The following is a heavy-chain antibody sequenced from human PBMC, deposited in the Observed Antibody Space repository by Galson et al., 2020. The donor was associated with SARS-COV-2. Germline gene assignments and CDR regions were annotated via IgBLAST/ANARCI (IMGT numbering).Heavy chain of an antibody. CDR1: GFTFSSYA. V-gene: IGHV3-23*01. D-gene: IGHD3-22*01. CDR3: AKDDYHDSSGYLPFFDY. Sequence: GGSLRLSCAASGFTFSSYAMSWVRQAPGKGLEWVSAISGSGGSTYYADSVKGRFTISRDNSKNTLYLQMNSLRAEDTAVYYCAKDDYHDSSGYLPFFDYWGQGTLVTVSS. J-gene: IGHJ4*02. CDR2: ISGSGGST.